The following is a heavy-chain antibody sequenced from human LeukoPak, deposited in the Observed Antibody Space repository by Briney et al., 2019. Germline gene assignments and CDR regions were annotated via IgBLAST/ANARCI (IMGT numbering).Heavy chain of an antibody. CDR3: ARNFDS. J-gene: IGHJ4*02. Sequence: GGFLRLSCAASGFTFSSYSMNWVRQAPGKGLEWVSYITGSSSDIYYADSVKGRFTISRDNAVNSVFLQMNSLRDEDTAVYFCARNFDSWGQGTLVTVSS. CDR2: ITGSSSDI. CDR1: GFTFSSYS. V-gene: IGHV3-48*02.